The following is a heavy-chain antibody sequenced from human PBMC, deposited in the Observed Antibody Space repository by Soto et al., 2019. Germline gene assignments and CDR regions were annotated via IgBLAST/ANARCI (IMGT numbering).Heavy chain of an antibody. Sequence: SVTVSCKASGGTFSSYGVHWVRQAPGQGLEWMGGIIPMSGTANYAQKFQGRVAISVDESTRAAYMELRSLRSEDTAMYYCARENYYGSGSFYRDAFDIWGQGTMVTVSS. D-gene: IGHD3-10*01. CDR3: ARENYYGSGSFYRDAFDI. J-gene: IGHJ3*02. CDR1: GGTFSSYG. V-gene: IGHV1-69*13. CDR2: IIPMSGTA.